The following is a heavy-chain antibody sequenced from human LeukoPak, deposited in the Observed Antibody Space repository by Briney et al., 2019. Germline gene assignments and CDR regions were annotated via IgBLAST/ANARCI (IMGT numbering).Heavy chain of an antibody. CDR3: ASHGDYVYNWFDP. CDR2: ISSSSSNI. J-gene: IGHJ5*02. V-gene: IGHV3-48*01. D-gene: IGHD4-17*01. Sequence: GXSLRLSCAASGFTFSSYSMNWVRQAPGKGLEWVSYISSSSSNIYYADSVKGRFTISRDNAKNSLYLQMNSLRAEDTAVYYCASHGDYVYNWFDPWGQGTLVTVSS. CDR1: GFTFSSYS.